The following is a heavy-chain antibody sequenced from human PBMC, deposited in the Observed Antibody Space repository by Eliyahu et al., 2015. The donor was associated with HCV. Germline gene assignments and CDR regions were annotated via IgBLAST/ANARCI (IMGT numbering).Heavy chain of an antibody. CDR2: IYYTGDT. J-gene: IGHJ4*02. CDR1: GASITSXSYY. CDR3: ARIGTLDD. Sequence: QVQLQESGPGLVKPSETLSLTCTXSGASITSXSYYWGWIRQPPGKGLEWIGNIYYTGDTYYNPSLRSRVTVSLDTSKNQFSLKLTSMTAADTAVYYCARIGTLDDWGQGILVTVSS. V-gene: IGHV4-39*01.